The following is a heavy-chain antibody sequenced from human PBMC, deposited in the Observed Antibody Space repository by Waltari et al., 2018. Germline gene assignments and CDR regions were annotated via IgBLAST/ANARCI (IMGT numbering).Heavy chain of an antibody. CDR3: ARGRAKEDNWFDP. CDR2: VHPTGSP. Sequence: QVQLQESGPGLVKPSETLSLTCTVSGGSIRSYYWNWIRQPAGKGLEWIGRVHPTGSPHYNLSLKSRVTMSVDTSKNQLSLKLSSVTAADTAVYYCARGRAKEDNWFDPWGQGTLVTVSS. CDR1: GGSIRSYY. J-gene: IGHJ5*02. V-gene: IGHV4-4*07.